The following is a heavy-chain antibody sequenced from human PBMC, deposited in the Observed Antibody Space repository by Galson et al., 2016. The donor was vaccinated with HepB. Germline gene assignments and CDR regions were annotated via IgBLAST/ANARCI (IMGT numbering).Heavy chain of an antibody. D-gene: IGHD3-10*01. CDR1: GFSFSGYA. J-gene: IGHJ4*02. Sequence: SLRLSCAASGFSFSGYAMQWVRQAPGKGLEWVALISHDGRNEYYADSVKGRFTISRDNSKNTLYLQMNSLRVEDTALYYCVRHAYGSGNYYNFVFGYWGQGSLVTVSS. CDR2: ISHDGRNE. V-gene: IGHV3-30-3*01. CDR3: VRHAYGSGNYYNFVFGY.